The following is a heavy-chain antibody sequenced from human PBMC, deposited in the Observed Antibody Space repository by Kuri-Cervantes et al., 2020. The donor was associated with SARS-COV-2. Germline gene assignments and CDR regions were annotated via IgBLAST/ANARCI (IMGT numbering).Heavy chain of an antibody. J-gene: IGHJ4*02. CDR1: GYTFTDYY. CDR2: INPNSGGT. V-gene: IGHV1-2*04. Sequence: ASVKVSCKASGYTFTDYYIYWVRQAPGQGLEWMGWINPNSGGTNYAQKFQGWVTMTRDTSLTTGYMELTRLTSDDTAVYYGARGGGARGLMVGLGWRGAGLLDFWGQGTLVTVSS. CDR3: ARGGGARGLMVGLGWRGAGLLDF. D-gene: IGHD3-10*01.